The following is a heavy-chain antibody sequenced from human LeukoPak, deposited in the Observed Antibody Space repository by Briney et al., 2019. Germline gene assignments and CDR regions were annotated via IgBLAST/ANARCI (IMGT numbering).Heavy chain of an antibody. Sequence: WASVKVSCTASGGTFSSYAISWVRQAPGQGLEWMGWISAYNGNTNYAQKLQGRVTMTTDTSTSTAYMELRSLRSDDTAVYYCARDSSSSLYYYYGMDVWGQGTTVTVSS. V-gene: IGHV1-18*01. CDR3: ARDSSSSLYYYYGMDV. J-gene: IGHJ6*02. D-gene: IGHD6-6*01. CDR2: ISAYNGNT. CDR1: GGTFSSYA.